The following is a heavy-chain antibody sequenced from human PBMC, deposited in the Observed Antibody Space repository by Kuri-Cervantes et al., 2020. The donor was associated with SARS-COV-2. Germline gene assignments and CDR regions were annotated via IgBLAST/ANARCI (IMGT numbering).Heavy chain of an antibody. V-gene: IGHV4-39*07. CDR2: IYYSGST. Sequence: ESLRPSCTVSGGSIRSSSYYWGGIRQPPGKGLEWIGSIYYSGSTYYNPYRKSRVTISVDTSKNQFSLKLSSVTAADTAVYYCARGDGRAARLVYWGQGTLVTVSS. J-gene: IGHJ4*02. CDR3: ARGDGRAARLVY. CDR1: GGSIRSSSYY. D-gene: IGHD6-6*01.